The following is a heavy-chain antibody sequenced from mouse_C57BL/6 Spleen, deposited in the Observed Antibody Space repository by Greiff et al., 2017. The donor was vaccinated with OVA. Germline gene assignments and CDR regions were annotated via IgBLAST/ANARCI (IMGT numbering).Heavy chain of an antibody. D-gene: IGHD3-3*01. CDR3: ARKRGTSGFDY. V-gene: IGHV1-69*01. J-gene: IGHJ2*01. CDR2: IDPSDSDT. Sequence: QVQLKQPGAELVMPGASVKLSCKASGYTFTSYWMHWVKQRPGQGLEWIGEIDPSDSDTNYNQKFKGKSTLTVDKSSSTAYMQLSSLTSEDSAVYYCARKRGTSGFDYWGQGTTLTVSS. CDR1: GYTFTSYW.